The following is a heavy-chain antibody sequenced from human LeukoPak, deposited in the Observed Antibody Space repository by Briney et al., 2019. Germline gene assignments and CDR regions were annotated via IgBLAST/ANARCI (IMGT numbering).Heavy chain of an antibody. CDR2: IYSGGST. V-gene: IGHV3-53*01. Sequence: PGGSLRLSCAASGFTDSSNYMSWVRQAPGKGLEWVSVIYSGGSTYYADSVKGRFTISRDNSKNTLYLQMNSLRAEDTAVYYCAKDLGSSGWYIDYWGQGTLVTVSS. J-gene: IGHJ4*02. CDR3: AKDLGSSGWYIDY. D-gene: IGHD6-19*01. CDR1: GFTDSSNY.